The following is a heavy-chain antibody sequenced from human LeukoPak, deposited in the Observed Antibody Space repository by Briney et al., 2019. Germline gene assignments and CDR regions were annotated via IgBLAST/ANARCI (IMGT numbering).Heavy chain of an antibody. D-gene: IGHD6-13*01. V-gene: IGHV3-7*03. J-gene: IGHJ4*02. CDR2: IRQDGDTK. CDR1: GFPFNAYW. Sequence: GGSLGLSCAASGFPFNAYWMTWVRQAPGKGLEWVANIRQDGDTKYYVDSVKGRFTISRDNAMNSLYLQMNSLRAEDTAIYYCARSLPYGTTWYGRSDFWGQGTLVTVS. CDR3: ARSLPYGTTWYGRSDF.